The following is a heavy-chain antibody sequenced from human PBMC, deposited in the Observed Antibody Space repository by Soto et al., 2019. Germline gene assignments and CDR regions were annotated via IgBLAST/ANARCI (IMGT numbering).Heavy chain of an antibody. J-gene: IGHJ4*02. CDR1: GFTFSNFA. V-gene: IGHV3-30-3*01. CDR2: MSFDGTTK. CDR3: AREGPEAFRSTWHFDY. D-gene: IGHD1-26*01. Sequence: GGPLRPSCAASGFTFSNFAMHWFRQAPGKGLEWVAVMSFDGTTKFYADSVKGRFTVSRDNSKNTLNLQVNSQEDEDTTEYYGAREGPEAFRSTWHFDYWGQGNLVTVSS.